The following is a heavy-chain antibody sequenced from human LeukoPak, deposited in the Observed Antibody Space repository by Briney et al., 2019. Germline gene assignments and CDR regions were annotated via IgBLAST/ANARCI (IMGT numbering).Heavy chain of an antibody. CDR3: ARDFDMGITPGDDFDF. CDR2: IKEDGTYT. V-gene: IGHV3-74*01. Sequence: GGSLKLSCAASGFSFSKYWMHWVRQTPGEGLVWVARIKEDGTYTSYADSVKGRFTISRDNARNTVFLQMNSLRAEDTAVYYCARDFDMGITPGDDFDFWGQGTLVTVSS. CDR1: GFSFSKYW. J-gene: IGHJ4*02. D-gene: IGHD3-9*01.